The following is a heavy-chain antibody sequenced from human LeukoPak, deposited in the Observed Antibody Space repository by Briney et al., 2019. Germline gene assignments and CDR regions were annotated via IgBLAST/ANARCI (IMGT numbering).Heavy chain of an antibody. Sequence: GGSLRLPCGASGFTFSDYAMTWVRQAPGKGLAWVSTITYGGERTYYADSVKGRFTISRDNSKNILYLQMNSLRGDDTGDYYCAKGGWSDRFDFWGQGTRVTVSS. V-gene: IGHV3-23*01. CDR1: GFTFSDYA. CDR2: ITYGGERT. CDR3: AKGGWSDRFDF. D-gene: IGHD3-3*01. J-gene: IGHJ4*02.